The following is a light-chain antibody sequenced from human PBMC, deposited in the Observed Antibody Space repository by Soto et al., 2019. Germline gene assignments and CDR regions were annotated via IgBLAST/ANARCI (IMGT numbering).Light chain of an antibody. V-gene: IGLV2-14*01. CDR1: SSDVGGYNY. Sequence: QSALTQPASVSGSPGQSITISCTGTSSDVGGYNYVSWYQQHPGKAPKLMIYEVSNRPSGVSNRFSGSKSGNTASLTISGLQAEDEADYYCSSYTSNSNVVVFGGGTKVTVL. J-gene: IGLJ2*01. CDR3: SSYTSNSNVVV. CDR2: EVS.